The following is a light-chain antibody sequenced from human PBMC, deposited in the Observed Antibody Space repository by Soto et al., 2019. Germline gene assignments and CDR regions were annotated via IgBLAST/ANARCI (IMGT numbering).Light chain of an antibody. CDR2: DVS. CDR1: SSDVGGYNF. V-gene: IGLV2-11*01. Sequence: QSALTQPRSVSGSPGQSVTISCTGTSSDVGGYNFVSWCQHLPGKAPKLMIYDVSLRPSGVPDRFSGSKSGNTASLTISGLQAEDEADYYCCSYAGSFTWVFGGGTKLTVL. CDR3: CSYAGSFTWV. J-gene: IGLJ3*02.